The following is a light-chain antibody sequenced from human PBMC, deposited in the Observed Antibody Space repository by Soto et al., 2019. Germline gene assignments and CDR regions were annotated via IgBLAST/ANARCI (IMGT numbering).Light chain of an antibody. CDR1: SSDVGGYNY. CDR2: EVT. Sequence: QSALTQPPSASGSPGQSVTISCTGISSDVGGYNYVSWYQQYPGKAPKLMIYEVTKRPSGVPDRFSDSKSGNTASLTVSGLQAEDEADYYCSSYAGANNALFGGGTKLTVL. CDR3: SSYAGANNAL. V-gene: IGLV2-8*01. J-gene: IGLJ2*01.